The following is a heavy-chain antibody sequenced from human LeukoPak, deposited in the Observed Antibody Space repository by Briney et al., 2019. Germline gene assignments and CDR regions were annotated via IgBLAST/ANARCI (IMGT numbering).Heavy chain of an antibody. CDR3: AKRGVVIRVILVGFHREAYYFDS. D-gene: IGHD3-22*01. J-gene: IGHJ4*02. Sequence: GGSLRLSCAVSGITLSNYGMSWVRQAPGKGLEWVAGISDSGGSTNYADSVKGRFTISRDSPKNTLYLQMTSLRAEDTAVYFCAKRGVVIRVILVGFHREAYYFDSWGQGALVTVSS. CDR1: GITLSNYG. V-gene: IGHV3-23*01. CDR2: ISDSGGST.